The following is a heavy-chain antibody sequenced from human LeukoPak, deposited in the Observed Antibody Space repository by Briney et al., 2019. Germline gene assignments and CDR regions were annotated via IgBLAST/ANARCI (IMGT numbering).Heavy chain of an antibody. CDR2: ISSSSSTI. D-gene: IGHD6-13*01. Sequence: QSGGSPRPSWAASGFTFSSSSMNSARPAPGKGMGWVSYISSSSSTIYYADSVKGRFSICRENAKNSLYLKMDSLRAEDTAVYYWARTWSWYYFDYWGQGTLVTVSS. V-gene: IGHV3-48*04. CDR1: GFTFSSSS. J-gene: IGHJ4*02. CDR3: ARTWSWYYFDY.